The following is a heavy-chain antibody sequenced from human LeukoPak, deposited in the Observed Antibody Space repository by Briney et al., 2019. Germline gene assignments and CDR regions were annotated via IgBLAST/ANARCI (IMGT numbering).Heavy chain of an antibody. Sequence: GGSLRLSCEVSGFDVSGYWMHWVRQAPGKGLEWVSLIRIDGSDTSHADSVRGRFTTSRDSAKNAVYLQMDSLRVEDTAIYYCARDVSVTGPTTLHYWGRGTLVTVSS. CDR3: ARDVSVTGPTTLHY. CDR2: IRIDGSDT. J-gene: IGHJ4*02. V-gene: IGHV3-74*01. D-gene: IGHD6-19*01. CDR1: GFDVSGYW.